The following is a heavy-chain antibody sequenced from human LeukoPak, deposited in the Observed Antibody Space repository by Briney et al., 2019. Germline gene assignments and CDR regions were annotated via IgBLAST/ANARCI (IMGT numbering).Heavy chain of an antibody. CDR2: INPSGGST. D-gene: IGHD3-3*01. CDR3: ARARTTPRYYDFWSGTGAMSY. V-gene: IGHV1-46*01. CDR1: GYTFTSYY. Sequence: ASVKVSCKASGYTFTSYYMHWVRQAPGQGLEWMGIINPSGGSTSYAQKFQGRVTMTRDTSTSTVYMELSSLRSEDTAVYYCARARTTPRYYDFWSGTGAMSYWGQGTLVTVSS. J-gene: IGHJ4*02.